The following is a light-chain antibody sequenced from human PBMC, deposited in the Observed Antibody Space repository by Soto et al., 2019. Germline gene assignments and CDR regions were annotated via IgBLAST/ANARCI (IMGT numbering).Light chain of an antibody. CDR2: GAS. CDR1: QSVSSSY. Sequence: EIVLTQSPGTLSLSPGERATLSCRASQSVSSSYLAWYQQKPGQAPRLLIYGASSRATGIPDRFSGSGSGTDFTLTLSRLEPEDSAVYYCQRYGSAPYTFGQGTKQEIK. CDR3: QRYGSAPYT. J-gene: IGKJ2*01. V-gene: IGKV3-20*01.